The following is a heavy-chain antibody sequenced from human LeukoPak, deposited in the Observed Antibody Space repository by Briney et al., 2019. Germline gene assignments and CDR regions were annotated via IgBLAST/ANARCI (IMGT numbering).Heavy chain of an antibody. J-gene: IGHJ3*01. CDR3: AKPRGGDSWAFDF. CDR1: GFTFIGYG. V-gene: IGHV3-30*18. CDR2: ISYDGSNQ. D-gene: IGHD2-21*02. Sequence: PGGSLRLSCEASGFTFIGYGMHWVRQAPGKGLEWVAGISYDGSNQYYTDSVKGRFTISRDNSKNTLYLQMNSLRPEDTAVYYCAKPRGGDSWAFDFWGRGTMVTVSS.